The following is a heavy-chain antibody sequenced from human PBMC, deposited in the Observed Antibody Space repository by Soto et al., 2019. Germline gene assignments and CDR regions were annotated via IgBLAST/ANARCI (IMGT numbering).Heavy chain of an antibody. CDR1: GYTFTSYG. D-gene: IGHD5-12*01. V-gene: IGHV1-18*04. Sequence: QVQLVQSGAEVKEPGASVKVSCKPSGYTFTSYGFSWLRQAPGQGPEWMGWISTWNDDKRDTQKFRGRVTMTPDTSTSTAYMELRSLRSDDTAVYYCARLNSDYAVDFWGQGTLVIVSS. J-gene: IGHJ4*02. CDR3: ARLNSDYAVDF. CDR2: ISTWNDDK.